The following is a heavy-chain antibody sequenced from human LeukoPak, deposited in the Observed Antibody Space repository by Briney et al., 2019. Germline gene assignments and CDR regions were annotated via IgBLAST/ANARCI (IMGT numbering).Heavy chain of an antibody. J-gene: IGHJ6*02. V-gene: IGHV1-69*13. Sequence: SVKVSCKASGGTFSSYAISWVRQAPGQGLEWMGGIIPIFGTANYAQKFQGGVTITADESTSTAYMELSSLRSEDTAVYYCARSREEDYYYYGMDVWGQGTTVTVSS. D-gene: IGHD1-26*01. CDR3: ARSREEDYYYYGMDV. CDR2: IIPIFGTA. CDR1: GGTFSSYA.